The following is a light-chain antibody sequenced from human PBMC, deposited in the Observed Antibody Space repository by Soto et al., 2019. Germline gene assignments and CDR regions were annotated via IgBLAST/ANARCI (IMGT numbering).Light chain of an antibody. J-gene: IGLJ3*02. CDR2: GNR. CDR1: TSNLGAGYD. CDR3: QAYDYSLTASV. V-gene: IGLV1-40*01. Sequence: QSVLTQPPSVSGAPGQRVTLSCTGNTSNLGAGYDVHWFQQLPGAAPKLVIFGNRNRPSGVPERFSGSKSGTSASLAITGLQAEDEADYYCQAYDYSLTASVFGGGTKVTVL.